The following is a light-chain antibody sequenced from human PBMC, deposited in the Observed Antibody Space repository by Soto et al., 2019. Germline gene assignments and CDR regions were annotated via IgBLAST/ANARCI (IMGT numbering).Light chain of an antibody. CDR2: DVS. V-gene: IGLV2-14*01. Sequence: QSALTQPASVSGSPGQSITISCTGTSSDVGAYNSVAWYQHNPGKAPKLMIYDVSNRPSGVSSRFSGSKSANTASLSISGLQADDEADYYCSSYTRSSTLVFGTGTKVTVL. CDR1: SSDVGAYNS. J-gene: IGLJ1*01. CDR3: SSYTRSSTLV.